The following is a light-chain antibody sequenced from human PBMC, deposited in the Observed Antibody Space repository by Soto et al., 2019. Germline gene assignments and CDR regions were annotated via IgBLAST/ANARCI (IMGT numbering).Light chain of an antibody. Sequence: QSVLTQPPSVSAAPGQKVTISCSGSSSNIGDNYLSCYQQFPRTAAQILMYDNNNRPSGIPPRFSAAKSGTSATLDTTGLQTGDEADYYCGTSDSSLSAVVFGGGTKVTVL. CDR1: SSNIGDNY. J-gene: IGLJ2*01. CDR3: GTSDSSLSAVV. V-gene: IGLV1-51*01. CDR2: DNN.